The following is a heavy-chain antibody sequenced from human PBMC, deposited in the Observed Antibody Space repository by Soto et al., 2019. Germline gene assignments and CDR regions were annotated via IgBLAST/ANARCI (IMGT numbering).Heavy chain of an antibody. CDR2: IYYSGST. Sequence: QVRLEESGPGLVKPSETLSLICSVSGGSVNNANYFWNWIRHHPENGLEWIGYIYYSGSTRYNPSFKTRATPTIDTSKNQFSLRLSSVTVADTGVYFCARDADYGGSRGGMDVWGRGTKVTVSS. CDR1: GGSVNNANYF. J-gene: IGHJ6*02. V-gene: IGHV4-31*03. D-gene: IGHD4-17*01. CDR3: ARDADYGGSRGGMDV.